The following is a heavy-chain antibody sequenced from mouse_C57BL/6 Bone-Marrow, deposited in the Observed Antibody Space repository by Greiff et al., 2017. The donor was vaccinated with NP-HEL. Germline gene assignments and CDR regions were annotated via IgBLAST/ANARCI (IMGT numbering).Heavy chain of an antibody. Sequence: VKVVESGAELVKPGASVKLSCKASGYTFTSYWMHWVKQRPGQGLEWIGMIHPNSGSTNYNEKFKSKATLTVDKSSSTAYMQLSSLTSEDSAVYYCARRGYGSSYGFAYWGQGTLVTVSA. CDR2: IHPNSGST. CDR1: GYTFTSYW. J-gene: IGHJ3*01. V-gene: IGHV1-64*01. CDR3: ARRGYGSSYGFAY. D-gene: IGHD1-1*01.